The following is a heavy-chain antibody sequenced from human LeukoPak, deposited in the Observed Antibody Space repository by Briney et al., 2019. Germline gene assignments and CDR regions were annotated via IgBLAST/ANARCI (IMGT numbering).Heavy chain of an antibody. CDR1: GFTFSSYA. CDR2: ISYDGSNK. Sequence: GGSLRLSCAASGFTFSSYAMSWVRQAPGKGLEWVAVISYDGSNKYYADSVKGRFTIPRDNSKNTLYLQMNSLRAEDTAVYYCAKDPAKDTAMVFDYWGQGTLVTVSS. V-gene: IGHV3-30*18. J-gene: IGHJ4*02. D-gene: IGHD5-18*01. CDR3: AKDPAKDTAMVFDY.